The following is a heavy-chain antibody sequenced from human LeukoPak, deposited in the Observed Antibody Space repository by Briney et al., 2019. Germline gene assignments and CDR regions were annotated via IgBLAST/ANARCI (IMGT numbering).Heavy chain of an antibody. V-gene: IGHV3-21*01. Sequence: KSGGSLRLSCAASGFTFSSYGMHWVRQAPGKGLEWVSSISSSSSYIYYADSVKGRFTISRDNAKNSLYLQMNSLRAEDTAVYYCASSPQQLGTFDYWGQGTLVTVSS. CDR2: ISSSSSYI. D-gene: IGHD6-13*01. J-gene: IGHJ4*02. CDR3: ASSPQQLGTFDY. CDR1: GFTFSSYG.